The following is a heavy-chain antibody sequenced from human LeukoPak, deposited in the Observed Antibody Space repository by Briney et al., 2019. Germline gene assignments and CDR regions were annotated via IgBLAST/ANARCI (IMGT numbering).Heavy chain of an antibody. D-gene: IGHD3-9*01. CDR3: ARGWDYDILTGYYPFDY. J-gene: IGHJ4*02. CDR1: GFTFSSYS. V-gene: IGHV3-21*01. Sequence: GGSLRLSCAASGFTFSSYSMNWVRQAPGKGLEWVSSISSSSSYIYYADSVKGRFIISRDNAKNSLYLQMNSLRAEDTAVYYCARGWDYDILTGYYPFDYWGQGTLVTVSS. CDR2: ISSSSSYI.